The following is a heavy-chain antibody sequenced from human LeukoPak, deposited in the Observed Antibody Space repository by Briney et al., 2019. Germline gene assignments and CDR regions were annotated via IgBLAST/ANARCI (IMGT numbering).Heavy chain of an antibody. CDR2: IIPIFGTA. V-gene: IGHV1-69*13. CDR3: ARASVDTAMVTTLGY. CDR1: GGTFSSNA. D-gene: IGHD5-18*01. Sequence: SVKLSCKASGGTFSSNAISCVRQAPGQGLEWMGGIIPIFGTANYAQKFQGRVTITADESTSTAYMELSSLRSEDTAVYYCARASVDTAMVTTLGYWGQGTLVTVSS. J-gene: IGHJ4*02.